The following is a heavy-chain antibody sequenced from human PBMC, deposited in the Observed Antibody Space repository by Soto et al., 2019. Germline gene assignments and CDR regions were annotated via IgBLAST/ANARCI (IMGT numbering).Heavy chain of an antibody. CDR2: ISYDGSNK. V-gene: IGHV3-30-3*01. CDR1: GFTFSSYA. J-gene: IGHJ4*02. D-gene: IGHD5-18*01. CDR3: ARDSSDTAMEYYFDY. Sequence: GGSLRLSCAASGFTFSSYAMHWVRQAPGKGLEWVAVISYDGSNKYYADSVKGRFTISRDNSKNTLYLQMNSLRAEDTAVYYCARDSSDTAMEYYFDYWGQGTLVTVSS.